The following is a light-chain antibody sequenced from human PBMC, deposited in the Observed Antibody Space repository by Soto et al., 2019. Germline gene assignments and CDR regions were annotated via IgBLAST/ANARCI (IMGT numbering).Light chain of an antibody. J-gene: IGKJ5*01. Sequence: DIHMTQSPATLSASVGDRVTITCRASQSISSWLAWYQQKPGKAPKLLIYDASSLESGVPSRFSGSGSGTEFTLTISSLQPDDFATYYCQHYNSYSEAFGQGTRLET. CDR2: DAS. CDR3: QHYNSYSEA. V-gene: IGKV1-5*01. CDR1: QSISSW.